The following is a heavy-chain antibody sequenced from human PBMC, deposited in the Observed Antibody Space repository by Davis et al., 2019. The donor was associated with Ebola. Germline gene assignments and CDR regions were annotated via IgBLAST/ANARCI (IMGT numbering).Heavy chain of an antibody. J-gene: IGHJ4*02. CDR2: ISAYNGNT. CDR3: ARVKAYGGNSAFGY. V-gene: IGHV1-18*01. Sequence: ASVKVSCKASGYTFTSYGISWVRQAPGQGLEWMGWISAYNGNTNYAQKLQGRVTMTTDTSTSTAYMELRSLRSDDTAVYYCARVKAYGGNSAFGYWGQGTLVTVSS. D-gene: IGHD4-23*01. CDR1: GYTFTSYG.